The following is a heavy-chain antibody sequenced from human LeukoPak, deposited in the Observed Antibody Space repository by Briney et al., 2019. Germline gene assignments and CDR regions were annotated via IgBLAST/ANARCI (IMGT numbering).Heavy chain of an antibody. CDR2: IKEDGNEK. D-gene: IGHD3-22*01. V-gene: IGHV3-7*01. CDR1: GFTFTSYW. J-gene: IGHJ4*02. CDR3: AKGRYHDSSGYPIDY. Sequence: GGSLRLSCAASGFTFTSYWMTWVRQAPGKGLEWVANIKEDGNEKHYVDSVKGRFTISRDNAKKSLYLQMNSPRAEDTAVYYCAKGRYHDSSGYPIDYWGQGTLVTVSS.